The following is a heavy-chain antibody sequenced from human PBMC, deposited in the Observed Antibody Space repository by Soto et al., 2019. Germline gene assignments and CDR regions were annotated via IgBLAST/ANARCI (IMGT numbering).Heavy chain of an antibody. CDR2: ISYDGSNK. D-gene: IGHD3-3*01. V-gene: IGHV3-30-3*01. CDR1: GFTFSSYA. J-gene: IGHJ4*02. Sequence: QVQLVESGGGVVQPGRSLRLSCAASGFTFSSYAMHWVRLAPGKGLEWVAVISYDGSNKYYADSVKGRFTISGDNSKNTLYLQMNSLRAEDTAVYYCARDKRDLRFLEWSYYFDYWGQGTLVTVSS. CDR3: ARDKRDLRFLEWSYYFDY.